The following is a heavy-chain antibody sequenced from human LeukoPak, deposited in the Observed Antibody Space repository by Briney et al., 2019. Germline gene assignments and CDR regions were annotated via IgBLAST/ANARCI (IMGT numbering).Heavy chain of an antibody. D-gene: IGHD4-17*01. CDR3: ARGGDYGDIANDY. CDR2: INPNSGGT. Sequence: ASMKVSCKASGYTFTGYYMHWVRQAPGQGLEWMGWINPNSGGTNYAQKFQGRVTMTRDTSISTAYMELSRLRSDDTAVYYCARGGDYGDIANDYWGQGTLVTVSS. J-gene: IGHJ4*02. V-gene: IGHV1-2*02. CDR1: GYTFTGYY.